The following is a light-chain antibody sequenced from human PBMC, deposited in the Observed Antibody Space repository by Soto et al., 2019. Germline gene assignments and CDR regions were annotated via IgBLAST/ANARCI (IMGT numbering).Light chain of an antibody. CDR2: GAS. CDR1: QSVTTQ. Sequence: IVLNQSPGTVSLSQLEIGTRSFMASQSVTTQLAWYQQKPGQAPRLIIHGASSRATGVPDRITGSGSGTDFTLSISRLEPEDFAVYYCQQYGGSTRTFGQGTKVDIK. J-gene: IGKJ1*01. CDR3: QQYGGSTRT. V-gene: IGKV3-20*01.